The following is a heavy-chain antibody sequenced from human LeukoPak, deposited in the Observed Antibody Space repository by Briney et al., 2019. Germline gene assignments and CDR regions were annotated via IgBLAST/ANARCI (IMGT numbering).Heavy chain of an antibody. Sequence: PSETLSLTCTVSGYSISSGYYWGWIRQPPGKGLEWIGSIYHSGSTYYNHSLKSRVTISEDTSKKQFSLKLSSVTAAGTAVYYCARDGEAAGAHNNWFDPWGQGTLVTVSS. CDR1: GYSISSGYY. V-gene: IGHV4-38-2*02. CDR2: IYHSGST. J-gene: IGHJ5*02. CDR3: ARDGEAAGAHNNWFDP. D-gene: IGHD6-13*01.